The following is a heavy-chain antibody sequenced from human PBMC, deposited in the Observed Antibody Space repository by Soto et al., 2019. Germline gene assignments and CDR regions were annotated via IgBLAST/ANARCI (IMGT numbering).Heavy chain of an antibody. J-gene: IGHJ4*02. CDR3: LRGDSGYGVFNY. D-gene: IGHD3-9*01. Sequence: ESLRLSCAASVCTISSNYRHWFHAAGGQREGCVEIFYGSETYYTASVKGRFTISGDKAKNQLFLKLNSLRAEDTALYYCLRGDSGYGVFNYWGQGAQVTVSS. V-gene: IGHV3-74*01. CDR2: FYGSET. CDR1: VCTISSNY.